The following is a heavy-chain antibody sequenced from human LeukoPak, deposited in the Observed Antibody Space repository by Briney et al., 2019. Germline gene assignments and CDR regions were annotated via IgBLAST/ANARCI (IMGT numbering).Heavy chain of an antibody. CDR3: ARPHSGYDFQGLCY. Sequence: GGSLRLSCAASGFTFSNYAMSWVRQAPGKGLEWVSGISGSGRSTYYADSVEGRFTISRDNSKNTLYLQMYSLRAEDTAVYYCARPHSGYDFQGLCYWGQGTLVTVSS. CDR2: ISGSGRST. J-gene: IGHJ4*02. D-gene: IGHD5-12*01. CDR1: GFTFSNYA. V-gene: IGHV3-23*01.